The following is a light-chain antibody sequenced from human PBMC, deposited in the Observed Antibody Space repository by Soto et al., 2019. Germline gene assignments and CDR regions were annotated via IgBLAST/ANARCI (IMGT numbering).Light chain of an antibody. CDR1: SSDVGAYDY. CDR3: QSYDSSLSGSGV. Sequence: QSVLTQPASVSGSPGQSITISCTGTSSDVGAYDYVSWYQQHPGKAPKLLIYGVTNRPSGVPDRFFGSKSGTSASLTIIGLQAEDEGDYYCQSYDSSLSGSGVFGGGTKLTVL. J-gene: IGLJ3*02. V-gene: IGLV2-14*01. CDR2: GVT.